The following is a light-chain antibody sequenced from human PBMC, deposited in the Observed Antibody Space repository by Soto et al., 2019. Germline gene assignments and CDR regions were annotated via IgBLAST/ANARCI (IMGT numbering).Light chain of an antibody. J-gene: IGLJ2*01. CDR3: SSYTSSRTLV. CDR2: DVS. Sequence: QSALTQPASVSGSPGKSITISCTGTSSDVGGYNYVSWDQQHPGKAPKLMIYDVSNRPSGVSNRFSGSKSGNTASLTISGLQAEDEADYYCSSYTSSRTLVFGGGTKLTVL. V-gene: IGLV2-14*01. CDR1: SSDVGGYNY.